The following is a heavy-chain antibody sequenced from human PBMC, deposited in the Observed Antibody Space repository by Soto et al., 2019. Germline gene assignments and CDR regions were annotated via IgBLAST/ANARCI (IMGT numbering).Heavy chain of an antibody. CDR3: ARDLLYSSGWYFDY. Sequence: SETLSLTCTVSGGSISPYFWSWIRQPPGKGLEWIGYIFYSGSTNYNPSLTSRVTISVDTSKNQFSLKLSSVTAADTAVYYCARDLLYSSGWYFDYWGQGTLVTVSS. CDR1: GGSISPYF. D-gene: IGHD6-19*01. V-gene: IGHV4-59*01. CDR2: IFYSGST. J-gene: IGHJ4*02.